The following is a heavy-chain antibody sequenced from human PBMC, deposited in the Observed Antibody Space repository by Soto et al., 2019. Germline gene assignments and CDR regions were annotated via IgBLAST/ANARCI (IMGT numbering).Heavy chain of an antibody. V-gene: IGHV3-7*01. CDR3: ATIDYFLAGYETSTNWYLDL. CDR1: EFTFSSYW. J-gene: IGHJ2*01. D-gene: IGHD3-9*01. Sequence: PGGSLRLSCAASEFTFSSYWMSWVRQAPGKGLEWVANIKQDGSETYYVDSVKGRFTISRDNAQNSLYLRMNSLRAEDTAVYYCATIDYFLAGYETSTNWYLDLWGRGTLVTVSS. CDR2: IKQDGSET.